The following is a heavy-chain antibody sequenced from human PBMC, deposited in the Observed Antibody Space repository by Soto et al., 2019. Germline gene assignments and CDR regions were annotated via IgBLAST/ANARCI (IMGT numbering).Heavy chain of an antibody. CDR1: GYSFTSYD. V-gene: IGHV1-8*01. J-gene: IGHJ4*01. D-gene: IGHD1-20*01. Sequence: QVQLVQSGAEVKKPGASVKVSCKASGYSFTSYDINWVREASGQGHEGLGWTTPSSGETGYAQRFPGRVSMNRDNSTSTAYVELRSLTEEDSPIYYCARNKWNTGDFEYWGHGTLVNVSS. CDR3: ARNKWNTGDFEY. CDR2: TTPSSGET.